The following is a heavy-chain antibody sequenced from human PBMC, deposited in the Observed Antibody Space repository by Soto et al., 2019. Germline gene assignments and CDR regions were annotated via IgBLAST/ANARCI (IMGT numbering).Heavy chain of an antibody. J-gene: IGHJ6*03. CDR2: IYSGGST. V-gene: IGHV3-66*01. Sequence: GGSLRLSCAASGFTVSSNYMSWVRQAPGKGLEWVSVIYSGGSTYYADSVKGRFTISRDNSKNTLYLQMNSLRAEDTAVYYCAMTSTPTAMVTYYYYMDVWGKGTTVTVSS. CDR1: GFTVSSNY. CDR3: AMTSTPTAMVTYYYYMDV. D-gene: IGHD5-18*01.